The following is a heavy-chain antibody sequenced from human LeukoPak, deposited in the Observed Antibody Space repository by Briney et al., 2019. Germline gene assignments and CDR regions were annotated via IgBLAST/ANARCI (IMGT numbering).Heavy chain of an antibody. Sequence: SETLSLTCAVYGGSFSGYYWSWIRQPPGKGLEWIGEINHSGSTNYNPSLKSRVTISVDTSKNQFSLKLSSVTAADTAVYYCARASHRYAFDIWGQGTMVTVSS. J-gene: IGHJ3*02. CDR3: ARASHRYAFDI. CDR1: GGSFSGYY. V-gene: IGHV4-34*01. CDR2: INHSGST.